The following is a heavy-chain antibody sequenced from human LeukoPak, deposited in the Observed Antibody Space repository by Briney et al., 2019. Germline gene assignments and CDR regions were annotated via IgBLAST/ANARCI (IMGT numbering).Heavy chain of an antibody. V-gene: IGHV3-48*04. CDR2: ISSSGSTK. CDR3: ARARYYYYYMDV. Sequence: GGSLRLSCAASGFTFSSYSMNWIRQAPGKGPEWISIISSSGSTKYYADSVKGRFTISRDTTKNSLYLQMNSLRAEDTAVYYCARARYYYYYMDVWGKGTTVTVSS. J-gene: IGHJ6*03. CDR1: GFTFSSYS.